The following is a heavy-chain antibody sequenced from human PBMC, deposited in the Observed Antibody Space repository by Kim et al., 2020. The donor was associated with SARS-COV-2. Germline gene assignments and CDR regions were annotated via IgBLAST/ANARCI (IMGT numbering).Heavy chain of an antibody. CDR3: AREGYGGNSKGAFDI. V-gene: IGHV7-4-1*02. J-gene: IGHJ3*02. Sequence: GFTGRFVFSLDTSVSTAYLQISSLKAEDTAVYYCAREGYGGNSKGAFDIWGQGTMVTVSS. D-gene: IGHD2-21*02.